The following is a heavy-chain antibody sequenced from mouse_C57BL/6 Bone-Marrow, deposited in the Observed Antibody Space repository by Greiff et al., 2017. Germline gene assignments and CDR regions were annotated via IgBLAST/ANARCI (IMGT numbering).Heavy chain of an antibody. CDR1: GFTFSSYG. Sequence: EVKLVESGGDLVKPGGSLKLSCAASGFTFSSYGMSWVRQTPDKRLEWVATISSGGSYTYYPDSVKGRFTISRDNAKNTLYLQMSSLKYEDTAMYYCARGGYDGISFAYWGQGTLVTVSA. CDR2: ISSGGSYT. J-gene: IGHJ3*01. D-gene: IGHD2-3*01. V-gene: IGHV5-6*01. CDR3: ARGGYDGISFAY.